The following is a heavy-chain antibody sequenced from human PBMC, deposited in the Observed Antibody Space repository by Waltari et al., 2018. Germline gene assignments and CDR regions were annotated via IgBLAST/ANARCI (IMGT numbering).Heavy chain of an antibody. CDR1: GFTFSSYG. D-gene: IGHD6-13*01. Sequence: QVQLVESGGGVVQPGGSLRLSCAASGFTFSSYGMHWVRQAPGKGLEWVAFIRYDGSNKYYADSVKGRFTISRDNSKNTLYLQMNSLRAEDTAVYYCASMVFQPYSSSWLDAFDIWGQGTMVTVSS. V-gene: IGHV3-30*02. J-gene: IGHJ3*02. CDR2: IRYDGSNK. CDR3: ASMVFQPYSSSWLDAFDI.